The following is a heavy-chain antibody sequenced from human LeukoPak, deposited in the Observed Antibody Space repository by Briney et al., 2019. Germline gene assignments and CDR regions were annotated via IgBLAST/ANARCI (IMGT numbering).Heavy chain of an antibody. Sequence: SGGSLRLSCVASGFSFSTYDMDWVRQAAGRGPEWVSAIGTNEDTFYLGSVKDRFTISRENGKNSLYLQMNSLRVDDTAVYYCVREWRGIASHYHGMDVWGQGTTVTVSS. V-gene: IGHV3-13*01. CDR1: GFSFSTYD. J-gene: IGHJ6*02. CDR3: VREWRGIASHYHGMDV. CDR2: IGTNEDT. D-gene: IGHD6-13*01.